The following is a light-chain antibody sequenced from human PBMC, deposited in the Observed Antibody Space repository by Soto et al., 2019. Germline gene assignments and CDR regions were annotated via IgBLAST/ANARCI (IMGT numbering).Light chain of an antibody. CDR1: HSVSSS. CDR3: QQYGSSPIT. J-gene: IGKJ5*01. V-gene: IGKV3-20*01. CDR2: GAS. Sequence: EIVLTQSPATLSLSPGERATLSFRASHSVSSSLSCYQQKPGQAPRLLISGASSRATGIPDRFSGSGSATDFTLTISRLEPEDFALYYCQQYGSSPITFGQGTRLEI.